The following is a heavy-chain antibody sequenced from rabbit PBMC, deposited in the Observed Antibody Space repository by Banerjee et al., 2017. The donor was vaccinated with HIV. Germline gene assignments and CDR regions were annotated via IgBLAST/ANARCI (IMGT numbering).Heavy chain of an antibody. D-gene: IGHD1-1*01. CDR3: ARGGVASTGYTFAFDP. Sequence: QEQLEESGGDLVKPEGSLTLTCTASGFSFSSSYYMCWVRQAPGKGLEWIGCIGIGSDDTYYASWATGRFTASKASSTTVTLQMASLTAADTATYFCARGGVASTGYTFAFDPWGPGTLVTVS. CDR1: GFSFSSSYY. J-gene: IGHJ2*01. V-gene: IGHV1S45*01. CDR2: IGIGSDDT.